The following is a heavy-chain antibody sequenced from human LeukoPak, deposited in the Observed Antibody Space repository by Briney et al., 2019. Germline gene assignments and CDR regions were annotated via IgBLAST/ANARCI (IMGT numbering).Heavy chain of an antibody. J-gene: IGHJ4*02. D-gene: IGHD2-2*02. V-gene: IGHV3-30*02. CDR3: AKGLPRYCSSTSCYTVDY. CDR2: IRYDGSNK. CDR1: GFTFSSYG. Sequence: GGSLRLSCAASGFTFSSYGMHWVRQAPGKGLEWVAFIRYDGSNKYYADSVKGRFTISRDNSKNTLYLQMNSLRAEDTAVYYCAKGLPRYCSSTSCYTVDYWGQGTLVTVSS.